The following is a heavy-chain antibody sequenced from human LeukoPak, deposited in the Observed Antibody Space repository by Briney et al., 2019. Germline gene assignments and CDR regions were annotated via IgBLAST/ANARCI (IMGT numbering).Heavy chain of an antibody. D-gene: IGHD5-18*01. J-gene: IGHJ5*02. CDR1: GDSISNSHW. V-gene: IGHV4-4*02. CDR2: IYLSGDT. CDR3: ARVGYSYGFDP. Sequence: SGTLSLTCAVSGDSISNSHWWSWVRQPPGKGLEWIGVIYLSGDTEYNPSLKSRVTISIDKSKNQFSLKLTYVTAADTAVYYCARVGYSYGFDPWGQGTLVTVSS.